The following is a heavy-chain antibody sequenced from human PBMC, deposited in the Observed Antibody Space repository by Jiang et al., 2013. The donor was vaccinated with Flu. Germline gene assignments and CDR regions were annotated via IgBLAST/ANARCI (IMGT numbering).Heavy chain of an antibody. CDR3: VREGDYYDGSGYYYSPDH. J-gene: IGHJ4*02. CDR2: IYPSGSA. Sequence: GLLKPSETLSLTCSVSAYSISSGYFWGWIRQPPGKGLEWIGNIYPSGSAHYNPSLKSRVTISIDTSKNHFSLNLRSMTAADTAVYYCVREGDYYDGSGYYYSPDHWGQGNLVTVSS. D-gene: IGHD3-22*01. V-gene: IGHV4-38-2*02. CDR1: AYSISSGYF.